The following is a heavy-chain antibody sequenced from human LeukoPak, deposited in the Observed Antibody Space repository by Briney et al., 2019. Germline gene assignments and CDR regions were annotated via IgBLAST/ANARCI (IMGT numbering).Heavy chain of an antibody. J-gene: IGHJ6*02. CDR2: INAGNGNT. Sequence: ASVKVSCTASGYTFTTSTIHWVRHAPGQRLEWMGWINAGNGNTKYSQKFQGRVTITRDTSASTAYMELGSLRSEDTAVYYCARANDFWSGHYYGMDVWGQGTTVTVSS. CDR1: GYTFTTST. V-gene: IGHV1-3*01. CDR3: ARANDFWSGHYYGMDV. D-gene: IGHD3-3*01.